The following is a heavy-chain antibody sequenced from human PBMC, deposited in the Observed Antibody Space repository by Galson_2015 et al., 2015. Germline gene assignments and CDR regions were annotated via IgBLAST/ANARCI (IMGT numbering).Heavy chain of an antibody. CDR1: GFTFSSYA. V-gene: IGHV3-23*01. J-gene: IGHJ4*02. D-gene: IGHD3-22*01. CDR2: ITASGGSP. Sequence: SLRLSCAASGFTFSSYAMSWVRQAPGKGLEWVSLITASGGSPYYADSVKRRFTISRDNSKNTLYLQMSSLRAEDTAMYYCAKGVGSDFYYENDYWGQGTLVTVSS. CDR3: AKGVGSDFYYENDY.